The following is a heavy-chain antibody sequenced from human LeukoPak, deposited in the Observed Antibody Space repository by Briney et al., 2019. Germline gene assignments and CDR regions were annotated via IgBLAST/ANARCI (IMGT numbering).Heavy chain of an antibody. CDR1: GGSFSGYY. Sequence: SETLSLTCAVYGGSFSGYYWSRIRQPPGKGLEWIGEINHSGSTNYNPSLKSRVTISVDTSKNQFSLKLSSVTAADTAVYYCAREAVGATGAFDIWGQGTMVTVSS. V-gene: IGHV4-34*01. CDR3: AREAVGATGAFDI. J-gene: IGHJ3*02. CDR2: INHSGST. D-gene: IGHD1-26*01.